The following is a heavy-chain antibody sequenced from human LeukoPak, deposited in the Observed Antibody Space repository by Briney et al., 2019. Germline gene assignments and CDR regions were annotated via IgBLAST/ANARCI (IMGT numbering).Heavy chain of an antibody. J-gene: IGHJ6*02. Sequence: SETLSLTCAVYGGSFSGYYWSWIRQPPGKGLEWIGEINHSGSTNYNPSLKSRVTISVDTSKNQFSLKLSSVTAADTAVYYCARSYYDYVWWSYRSYNYYYYYGMDVWGQGTTVTVSS. CDR3: ARSYYDYVWWSYRSYNYYYYYGMDV. CDR1: GGSFSGYY. V-gene: IGHV4-34*01. D-gene: IGHD3-16*02. CDR2: INHSGST.